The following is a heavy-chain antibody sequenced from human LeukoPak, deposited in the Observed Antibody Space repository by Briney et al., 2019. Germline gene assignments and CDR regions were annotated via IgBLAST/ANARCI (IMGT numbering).Heavy chain of an antibody. CDR2: ISSSGSTI. J-gene: IGHJ5*02. Sequence: GGSLRLSCAASGFTFSSYEMNWVRQAPGKGLEWVSYISSSGSTIYYADSVKGRFTISRDNAKNSLYLQMNSLRAEDTAVYYCAKDLNVDYGDYVSGFDPWGQGTLVTVSS. CDR3: AKDLNVDYGDYVSGFDP. CDR1: GFTFSSYE. V-gene: IGHV3-48*03. D-gene: IGHD4-17*01.